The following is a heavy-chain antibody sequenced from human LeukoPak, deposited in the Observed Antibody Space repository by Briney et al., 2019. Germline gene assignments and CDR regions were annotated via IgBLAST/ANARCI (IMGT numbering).Heavy chain of an antibody. CDR2: IYYSGST. J-gene: IGHJ4*02. CDR3: ARHSRIAAAGSFDY. V-gene: IGHV4-59*08. D-gene: IGHD6-13*01. Sequence: SGTLSLTCTVSGGSISSYYWSWIRQPPGKGLEWIGYIYYSGSTNYNPSLKSRVTISVDTSKNQFSLKLSSVTAADTAVYYCARHSRIAAAGSFDYWGQGTLVTVSS. CDR1: GGSISSYY.